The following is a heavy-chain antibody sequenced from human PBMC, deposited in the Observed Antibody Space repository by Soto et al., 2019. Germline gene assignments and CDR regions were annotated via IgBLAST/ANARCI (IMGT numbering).Heavy chain of an antibody. J-gene: IGHJ6*02. CDR2: ISGSGGST. V-gene: IGHV3-23*01. D-gene: IGHD3-10*01. CDR3: AKPWGFGESWGPYYYYYGMDV. CDR1: GFTFSSYA. Sequence: EVQLLESGGGLVQPGGSLRLSCAASGFTFSSYAMSWVRQAPGKGLEWVSAISGSGGSTYYADSVKGRFTISRDNSKNTLYLQMNSLRAEDTAVYYCAKPWGFGESWGPYYYYYGMDVWGQGTTVTVSS.